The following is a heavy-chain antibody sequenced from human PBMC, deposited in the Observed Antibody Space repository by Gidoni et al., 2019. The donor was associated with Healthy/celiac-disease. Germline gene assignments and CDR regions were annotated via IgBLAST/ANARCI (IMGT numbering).Heavy chain of an antibody. Sequence: QLQLQESGPGLVKPSETLSLTCTVSGGSISSYYWSWIRQPAGKGLEWIGRIYTSGSTNYNPSLKSRVTMSVDTSKNQFSLKLSSVTAADTAVYYCARDRVITMPTVAFDIWGQGTMVTVSS. J-gene: IGHJ3*02. CDR3: ARDRVITMPTVAFDI. CDR1: GGSISSYY. V-gene: IGHV4-4*07. CDR2: IYTSGST. D-gene: IGHD2-21*01.